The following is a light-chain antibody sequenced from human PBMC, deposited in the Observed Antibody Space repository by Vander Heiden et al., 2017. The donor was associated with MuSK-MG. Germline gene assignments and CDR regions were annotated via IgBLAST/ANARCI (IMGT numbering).Light chain of an antibody. CDR2: GAS. CDR1: QNIGKF. Sequence: DIQMTQSPSSLSASVGDRIIITCRASQNIGKFLNWYQQKPGKAPNLLIYGASSLQFGVPARFSGSGSGTDFTLTINSVQPEDFATYYCQKSHSYPITFGQGTLMEIK. V-gene: IGKV1-39*01. J-gene: IGKJ5*01. CDR3: QKSHSYPIT.